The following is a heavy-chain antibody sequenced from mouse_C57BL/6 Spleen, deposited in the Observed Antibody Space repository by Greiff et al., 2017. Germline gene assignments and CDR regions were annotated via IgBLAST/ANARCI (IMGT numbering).Heavy chain of an antibody. CDR3: AREEEIYYDYDGRPFDY. CDR2: INPSNGGT. Sequence: QVQLQQSGTELVKPGASVKLSCKASGYTFTSYWMHWVKQRPGQGLEWIGNINPSNGGTNYNEKFKSKATLTVDKSSSTAYMQLSSLTSEDSAVYYCAREEEIYYDYDGRPFDYWGQGTTLTVSS. D-gene: IGHD2-4*01. J-gene: IGHJ2*01. V-gene: IGHV1-53*01. CDR1: GYTFTSYW.